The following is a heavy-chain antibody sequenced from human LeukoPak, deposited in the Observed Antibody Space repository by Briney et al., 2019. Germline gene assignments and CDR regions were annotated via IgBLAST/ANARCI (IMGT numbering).Heavy chain of an antibody. CDR3: ARHQFDSSGSHHDAFDI. V-gene: IGHV4-59*01. CDR1: GGSISSYY. D-gene: IGHD3-22*01. Sequence: SETLSLTCTVSGGSISSYYWSWIRQPPGKGLEWIGYIYYSGSTNYNPSLKSRVTITVDTSKNQFSLKLSSVTAADTAVYYCARHQFDSSGSHHDAFDIWGQGTMVTVSS. CDR2: IYYSGST. J-gene: IGHJ3*02.